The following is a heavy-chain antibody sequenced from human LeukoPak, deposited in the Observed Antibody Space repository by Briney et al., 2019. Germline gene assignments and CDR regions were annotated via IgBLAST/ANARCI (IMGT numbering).Heavy chain of an antibody. J-gene: IGHJ4*02. CDR1: GGSFSGYY. CDR3: AREANFYGSGSYFEGTFDY. CDR2: IYYTGST. D-gene: IGHD3-10*01. V-gene: IGHV4-59*13. Sequence: SETLSLTCAVYGGSFSGYYWSWIRQPPGKGLEWIGYIYYTGSTNYNPSLKSRVSISVDTSKNEFSLRLTSVTAADTAVYYCAREANFYGSGSYFEGTFDYWGQGSLVTVSS.